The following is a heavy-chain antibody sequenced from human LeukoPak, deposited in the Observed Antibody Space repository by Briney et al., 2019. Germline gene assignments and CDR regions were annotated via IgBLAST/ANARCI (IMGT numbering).Heavy chain of an antibody. D-gene: IGHD3-10*01. J-gene: IGHJ4*02. CDR1: GYTFTGYY. Sequence: ASAKVSCKASGYTFTGYYMHWVRQAPGQGLEWMGWLNPNTGGTNYAQKFQGRVTMTRDTSISTAYMDPTSLTSDDTAVYYCASLGVYYGSGSYAPFDYWGQGTLDTVSS. CDR2: LNPNTGGT. V-gene: IGHV1-2*02. CDR3: ASLGVYYGSGSYAPFDY.